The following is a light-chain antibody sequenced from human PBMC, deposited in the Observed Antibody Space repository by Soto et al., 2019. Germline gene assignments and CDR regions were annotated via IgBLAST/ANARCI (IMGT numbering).Light chain of an antibody. Sequence: QSALTQPASVSGSPGQSITISCTGTSSDVGAYKYVSWYQQHPGKAPKLIIYGVSNRPSGVSNRFSGSKSGNTAFLTISGLQPEDEADYYCSSFKGTTTLDVFGTGTKSPS. CDR3: SSFKGTTTLDV. V-gene: IGLV2-14*03. CDR2: GVS. CDR1: SSDVGAYKY. J-gene: IGLJ1*01.